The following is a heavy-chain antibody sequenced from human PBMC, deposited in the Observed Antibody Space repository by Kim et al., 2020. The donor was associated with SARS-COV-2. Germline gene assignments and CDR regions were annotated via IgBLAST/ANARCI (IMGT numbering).Heavy chain of an antibody. CDR2: IDHSDSYT. CDR3: ARTLVDTAMVQEHTFDY. V-gene: IGHV5-10-1*01. J-gene: IGHJ4*02. D-gene: IGHD5-18*01. CDR1: GYSFTSYW. Sequence: GESLKISCKGSGYSFTSYWISWVRQMPGKGLEWMGSIDHSDSYTNYSPSFQGHVTISADKSISTAYLQWSSLKASETAMYYCARTLVDTAMVQEHTFDYWGQGTLVTVSS.